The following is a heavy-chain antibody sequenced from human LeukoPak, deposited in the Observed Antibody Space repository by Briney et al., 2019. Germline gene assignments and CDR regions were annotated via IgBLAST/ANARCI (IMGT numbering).Heavy chain of an antibody. CDR3: ASTLKVTTPFSLRY. CDR2: MNPNSGNT. V-gene: IGHV1-8*02. D-gene: IGHD4-17*01. J-gene: IGHJ4*02. Sequence: ASVKVSCKASGYTFNNYDINWVRQATGQGLEWMGWMNPNSGNTGYAQKFQGWVTMTRDTSISTAYMELSRLRSDDTAVYYCASTLKVTTPFSLRYWGQGTLVTVSS. CDR1: GYTFNNYD.